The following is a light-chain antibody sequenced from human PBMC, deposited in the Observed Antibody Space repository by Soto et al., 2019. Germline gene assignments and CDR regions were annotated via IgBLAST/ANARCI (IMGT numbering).Light chain of an antibody. J-gene: IGLJ3*02. CDR2: GVT. CDR1: SSDVGGYNY. CDR3: QSYDSSLSGWV. V-gene: IGLV2-14*01. Sequence: QSALTQPASVSGSPGQSITISCTGTSSDVGGYNYVSWYQQRPGKAPKLMIYGVTNRPSGVSSRFSGSRSGNTASLAITGLQAEDEADYYCQSYDSSLSGWVFGGGTQLTVL.